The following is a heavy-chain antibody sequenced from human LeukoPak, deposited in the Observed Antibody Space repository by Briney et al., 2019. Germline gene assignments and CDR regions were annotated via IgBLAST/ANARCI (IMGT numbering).Heavy chain of an antibody. V-gene: IGHV3-23*01. D-gene: IGHD3-22*01. CDR1: GFTFSNYA. J-gene: IGHJ4*02. CDR3: ARDLYDSSSV. CDR2: IGTSGTST. Sequence: GGSLRLSCAASGFTFSNYAMSWVRQAPGKGLEWVSVIGTSGTSTYYADSVRGRFTISRDNSKNTLYLQMNSLRAEDTAVYYCARDLYDSSSVWGQGTLVTVSS.